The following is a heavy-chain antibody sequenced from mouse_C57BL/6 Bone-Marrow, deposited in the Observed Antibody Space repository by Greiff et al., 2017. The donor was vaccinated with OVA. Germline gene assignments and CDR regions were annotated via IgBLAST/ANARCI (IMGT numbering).Heavy chain of an antibody. V-gene: IGHV1-19*01. D-gene: IGHD1-1*01. J-gene: IGHJ1*03. CDR1: GYTFTDYY. CDR3: AKGTVVASPNWYFDV. CDR2: INPYNGGT. Sequence: VQLKESGPVLVKPGASVKMSCKASGYTFTDYYMNWVKQSHGKSLEWIGVINPYNGGTSYNQKFKGKATLTVDKSSSTAYMELNSLTSEDSAVYYCAKGTVVASPNWYFDVWGTGTTVTVSS.